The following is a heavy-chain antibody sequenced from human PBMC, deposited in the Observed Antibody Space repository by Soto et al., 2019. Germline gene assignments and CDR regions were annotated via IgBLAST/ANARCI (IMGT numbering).Heavy chain of an antibody. Sequence: PSETLSLTCTVSGGSVSSYYWSWIRQPPGKGLEWIGYIYYSGSTNYNLSLKSRVTISVDTSKNQFSLKLSSVTAADTAVYYCARSRLEVCSGGSCSLAWFDPWGQGTLVTVSS. D-gene: IGHD2-15*01. V-gene: IGHV4-59*02. J-gene: IGHJ5*02. CDR3: ARSRLEVCSGGSCSLAWFDP. CDR1: GGSVSSYY. CDR2: IYYSGST.